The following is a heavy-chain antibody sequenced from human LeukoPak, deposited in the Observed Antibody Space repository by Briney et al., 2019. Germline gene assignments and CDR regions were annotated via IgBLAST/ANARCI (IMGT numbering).Heavy chain of an antibody. J-gene: IGHJ5*02. D-gene: IGHD3-3*01. V-gene: IGHV3-30*18. CDR2: ISYDGSNK. Sequence: GRSLRLSCAASGFTFSSYGMHWVRQAPGKGLEWVAVISYDGSNKYYADSVKGRFTISRDNSKNTLYLQMNSLRAEDTAVHYCAKDPGLGFWSGYYRGSGWFDPWGQGTLVTVSS. CDR3: AKDPGLGFWSGYYRGSGWFDP. CDR1: GFTFSSYG.